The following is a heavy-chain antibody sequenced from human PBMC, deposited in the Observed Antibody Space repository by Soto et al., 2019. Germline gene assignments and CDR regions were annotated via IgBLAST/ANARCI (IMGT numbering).Heavy chain of an antibody. Sequence: GASVKVSCKASGYTFTSYGISWVRQAPGQGLEWMGWISAYNGNTNYAQKLQGRVTMTTDTSTSTAYMELRSLRSDDTAVYYCVRDRKIYYDSSGYSFDYWGQGTLVTVSS. CDR1: GYTFTSYG. CDR2: ISAYNGNT. D-gene: IGHD3-22*01. J-gene: IGHJ4*02. V-gene: IGHV1-18*04. CDR3: VRDRKIYYDSSGYSFDY.